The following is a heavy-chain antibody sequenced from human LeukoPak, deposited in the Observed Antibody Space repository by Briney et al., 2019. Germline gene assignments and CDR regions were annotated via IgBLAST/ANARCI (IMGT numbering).Heavy chain of an antibody. J-gene: IGHJ5*02. CDR2: TYYSGST. Sequence: SETLSLTCTVSGGSISSSSYYWGWIRQPPGKGLEWIGSTYYSGSTYYNPSLKSRVTISVDTSKNQFSLKLSSVTAADTAVYYCAREEDESIAALRPWGQGTLVTVSS. D-gene: IGHD6-6*01. CDR3: AREEDESIAALRP. CDR1: GGSISSSSYY. V-gene: IGHV4-39*07.